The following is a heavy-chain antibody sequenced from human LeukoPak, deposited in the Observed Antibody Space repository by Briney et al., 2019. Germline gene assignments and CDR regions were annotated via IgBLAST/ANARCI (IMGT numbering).Heavy chain of an antibody. CDR3: ARDRWFGEFDAFDI. D-gene: IGHD3-10*01. Sequence: PGGSLRLSCAASGFTFSSYSMNWVRQAPGKGLEWVSYISSSSSTIYYADSVKGRFTISRDNAKNSLYLQMNSLRAEDTAVYYCARDRWFGEFDAFDIWGQGKMVTVSS. CDR1: GFTFSSYS. J-gene: IGHJ3*02. CDR2: ISSSSSTI. V-gene: IGHV3-48*01.